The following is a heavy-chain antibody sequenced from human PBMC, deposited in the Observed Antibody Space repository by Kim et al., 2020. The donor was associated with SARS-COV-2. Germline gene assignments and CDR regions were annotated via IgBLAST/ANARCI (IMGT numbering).Heavy chain of an antibody. CDR1: GGSISSYY. CDR2: IYYSGST. V-gene: IGHV4-59*13. Sequence: SETLSLTCTVSGGSISSYYWSWIRQPPGKGLEWIGYIYYSGSTNYNPSLKSRVTISVDTSKNQFSLKLSSVTAADTAVYYCARDKTSFSTWGQGTLVTVSS. CDR3: ARDKTSFST. D-gene: IGHD3-3*02. J-gene: IGHJ5*02.